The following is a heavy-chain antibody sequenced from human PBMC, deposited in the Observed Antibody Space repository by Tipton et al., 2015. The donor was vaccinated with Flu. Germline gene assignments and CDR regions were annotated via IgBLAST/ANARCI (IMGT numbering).Heavy chain of an antibody. D-gene: IGHD1-26*01. J-gene: IGHJ4*02. Sequence: TLSLTCTVSGGPISSYYWSWIRQPAGKGLEWIGRIYTSGSTNYNPSLKSRVTMSVDTSKNQFSLKRSSVTAADTAVYYCARDLPHRYSGSYSWPLLWGQGTLVTVSS. CDR2: IYTSGST. V-gene: IGHV4-4*07. CDR1: GGPISSYY. CDR3: ARDLPHRYSGSYSWPLL.